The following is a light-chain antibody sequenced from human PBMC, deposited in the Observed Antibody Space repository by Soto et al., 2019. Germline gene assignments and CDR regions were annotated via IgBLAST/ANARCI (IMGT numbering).Light chain of an antibody. V-gene: IGKV1-5*01. Sequence: DIQMTQSPSTLSVSLGDRITITCRASEDIDTSLAWFQQRPGKAPKVLIAGASSLERGVPSRFSGSGSGTDFTLTISSLQPEDFATYYCQRDYNNIRTFGQGTKVDIK. CDR2: GAS. CDR1: EDIDTS. J-gene: IGKJ1*01. CDR3: QRDYNNIRT.